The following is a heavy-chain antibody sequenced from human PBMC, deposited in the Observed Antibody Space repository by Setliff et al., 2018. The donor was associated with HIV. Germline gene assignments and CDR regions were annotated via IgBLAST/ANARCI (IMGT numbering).Heavy chain of an antibody. Sequence: SETLSLTCTVPGYSISSGYYWGWIRQPPGKGLEWIGSIYHSGSTYYNPSLKSRVTRSVDTSKNQFSLKLSSVTAADTAVYYCARESSSGRYNYFDYWGQGTLVTVSS. CDR3: ARESSSGRYNYFDY. CDR2: IYHSGST. D-gene: IGHD6-19*01. V-gene: IGHV4-38-2*02. CDR1: GYSISSGYY. J-gene: IGHJ4*02.